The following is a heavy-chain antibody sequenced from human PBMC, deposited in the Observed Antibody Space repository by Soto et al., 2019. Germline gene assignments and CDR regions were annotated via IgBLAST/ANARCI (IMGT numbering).Heavy chain of an antibody. D-gene: IGHD2-15*01. Sequence: SETLSLRCTVSGRCGGSYCWGGLRGPAGKRLGWIRRIYSCGGTSYNPSLKSRLTMSVDTSKNQFSLKLSSVTAADTAAYYCASGNTQMGYNWFDPWGQGTLGTVS. CDR1: GRCGGSYC. J-gene: IGHJ5*02. V-gene: IGHV4-4*07. CDR3: ASGNTQMGYNWFDP. CDR2: IYSCGGT.